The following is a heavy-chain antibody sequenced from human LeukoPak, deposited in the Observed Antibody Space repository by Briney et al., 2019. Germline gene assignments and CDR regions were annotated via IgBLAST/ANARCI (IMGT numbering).Heavy chain of an antibody. CDR2: ISSSGSNI. D-gene: IGHD7-27*01. J-gene: IGHJ4*02. V-gene: IGHV3-48*03. Sequence: GGSLRLSCAASGFTFSSYEMNWVRQAPGKGLEWVSWISSSGSNIFYADSVKGRFTISRDNSKNSLSLQMNSLRSEHTGMSLCARENWDRFDYWGQGTLVTVSS. CDR1: GFTFSSYE. CDR3: ARENWDRFDY.